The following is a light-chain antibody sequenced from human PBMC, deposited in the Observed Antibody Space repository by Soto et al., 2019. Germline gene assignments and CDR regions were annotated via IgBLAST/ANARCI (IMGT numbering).Light chain of an antibody. CDR1: QXISSW. Sequence: DXXMTQSPSTLSASVGDRVTITCRASQXISSWLAWYQQKPGKAPKLLIYKASSLESGVPSRFSGSGSGTEFTLTISSLQPDDFATYYCQQYTIYPWTFGQGTKVEIK. CDR2: KAS. CDR3: QQYTIYPWT. V-gene: IGKV1-5*03. J-gene: IGKJ1*01.